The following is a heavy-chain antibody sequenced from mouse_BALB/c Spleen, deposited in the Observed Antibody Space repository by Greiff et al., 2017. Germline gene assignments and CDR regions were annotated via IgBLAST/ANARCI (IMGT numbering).Heavy chain of an antibody. Sequence: VQLQQSGAELVKPGASVKLSCKASGYTFTSYYMYWVKQRPGQGLEWIGEINPSNGGTNFNEKFKSKATLTVDKSSSTAYMQLSSLTSEDSAVYYCTRCDGYYEDWFAYWGQGTLVTVSA. CDR3: TRCDGYYEDWFAY. J-gene: IGHJ3*01. CDR2: INPSNGGT. CDR1: GYTFTSYY. D-gene: IGHD2-3*01. V-gene: IGHV1S81*02.